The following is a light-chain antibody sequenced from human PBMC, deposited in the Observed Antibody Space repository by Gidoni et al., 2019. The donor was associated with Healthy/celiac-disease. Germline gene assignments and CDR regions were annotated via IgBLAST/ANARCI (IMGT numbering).Light chain of an antibody. CDR1: QSLLHSNGYNS. Sequence: DIVMTQSPLSLPVTPGEPASISCRSSQSLLHSNGYNSLDWYLQKPGQSPQLLIDLGSNRASGVADRFSGSGSGTDFTLKISRVEDEDVGVYYCMQALQTPATFGQGTKLEIK. J-gene: IGKJ2*01. CDR3: MQALQTPAT. V-gene: IGKV2-28*01. CDR2: LGS.